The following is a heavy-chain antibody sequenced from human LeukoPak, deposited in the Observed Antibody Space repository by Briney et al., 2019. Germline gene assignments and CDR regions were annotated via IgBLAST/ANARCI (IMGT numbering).Heavy chain of an antibody. J-gene: IGHJ5*02. D-gene: IGHD2-15*01. V-gene: IGHV3-30*02. CDR2: IRSDASNK. CDR1: GFTFNNYG. Sequence: GGSLRLSCAASGFTFNNYGMHWVRQAPGKGLEWVAFIRSDASNKYYADSVKGRFTISRDNSKNTLYLQMNSLRAEDTAVYYCAKSRHCSGGSCYSGFGFDPWGQGTLVTVSS. CDR3: AKSRHCSGGSCYSGFGFDP.